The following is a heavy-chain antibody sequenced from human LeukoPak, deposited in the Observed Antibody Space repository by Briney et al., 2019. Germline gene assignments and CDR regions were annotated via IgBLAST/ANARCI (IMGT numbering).Heavy chain of an antibody. V-gene: IGHV3-7*01. CDR3: ARLGPHHPEF. CDR1: GFTFSSYW. Sequence: GGSLRLSCEGSGFTFSSYWMGWVRQAPGQGLECVATINGDEIESDYVDSVKGRFTISRDNAKRSMWLHMNSLRAEDTAVYSCARLGPHHPEFWGQGTQVTVSS. CDR2: INGDEIES. D-gene: IGHD3-10*01. J-gene: IGHJ4*02.